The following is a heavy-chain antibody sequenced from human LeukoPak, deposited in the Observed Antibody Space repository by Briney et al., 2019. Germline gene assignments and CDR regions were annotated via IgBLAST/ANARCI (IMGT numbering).Heavy chain of an antibody. CDR2: ISGSGGST. CDR1: GFTFSSYS. D-gene: IGHD3-22*01. V-gene: IGHV3-23*01. J-gene: IGHJ4*02. Sequence: GGSLRLSCAASGFTFSSYSMNWVRQASGKGLEWVSAISGSGGSTYYADSVKGRFTISRDNSKNTLYLQMNSLRAEDTAVYYCAKVLGITMIASDGGDFDYWGQGTLVTVSS. CDR3: AKVLGITMIASDGGDFDY.